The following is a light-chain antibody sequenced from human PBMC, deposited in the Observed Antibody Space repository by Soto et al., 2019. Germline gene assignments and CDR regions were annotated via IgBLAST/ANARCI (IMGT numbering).Light chain of an antibody. CDR2: KPS. CDR1: QTISRW. CDR3: QHYNSYSEA. Sequence: DIQMTQPPSTLSGSVGXRVSITCRASQTISRWVAWYQQKPEKAQKLLIYKPSTLKSGVPSRFSGSGSGTEFPLTISSLQPDDFATYYCQHYNSYSEAFGQGTKVDIK. V-gene: IGKV1-5*03. J-gene: IGKJ1*01.